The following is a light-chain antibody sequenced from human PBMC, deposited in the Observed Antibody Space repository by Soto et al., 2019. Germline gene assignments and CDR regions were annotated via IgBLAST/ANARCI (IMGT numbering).Light chain of an antibody. V-gene: IGLV1-40*01. CDR3: QSYDSSLSGLL. CDR1: SSNIGAGYD. CDR2: GDS. J-gene: IGLJ2*01. Sequence: QLVLTQPPSVSGAPGQRVTISCTGSSSNIGAGYDVQWYQQLPGTAPKLLIYGDSNRPSGVPDRFSGSKSGTSASLAITGLQAEDEADYYCQSYDSSLSGLLFGGGTKLTVL.